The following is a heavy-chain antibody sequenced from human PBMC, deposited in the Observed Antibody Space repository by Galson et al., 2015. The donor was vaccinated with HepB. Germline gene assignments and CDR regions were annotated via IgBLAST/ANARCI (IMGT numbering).Heavy chain of an antibody. V-gene: IGHV1-3*01. D-gene: IGHD6-19*01. CDR1: GYTFTSYA. Sequence: SVKVSCKASGYTFTSYAMHWVRQAPGQRLEWMGWINAGNGNTKYSQKFQGRVTITRDTSASTAYMELSSLGSEDTAVYYCAREELSGSGWSNWFDPWGQGTLVTVSS. CDR2: INAGNGNT. J-gene: IGHJ5*02. CDR3: AREELSGSGWSNWFDP.